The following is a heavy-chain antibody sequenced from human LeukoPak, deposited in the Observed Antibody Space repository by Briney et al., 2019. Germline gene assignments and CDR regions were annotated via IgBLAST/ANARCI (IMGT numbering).Heavy chain of an antibody. Sequence: ASVKVSCKASGYTFTSYYMHWVRQAPGQGLEWMGIINPSGGSTSYAQKFQGRVTMTRDTSTSTVYMELSSLRSEDTAVYYCARVSRRRYFDWLLPDYFDYWGQGTLVTVSS. CDR1: GYTFTSYY. CDR2: INPSGGST. D-gene: IGHD3-9*01. V-gene: IGHV1-46*01. CDR3: ARVSRRRYFDWLLPDYFDY. J-gene: IGHJ4*02.